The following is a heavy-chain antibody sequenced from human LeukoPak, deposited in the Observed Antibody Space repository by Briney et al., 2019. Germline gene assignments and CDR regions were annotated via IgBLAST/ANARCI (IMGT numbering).Heavy chain of an antibody. D-gene: IGHD3/OR15-3a*01. CDR1: GFTFSSYG. Sequence: GGSLRLSCAASGFTFSSYGMHWVRQAPGKGLEWVAVISYDGSNKYYADSVKGRFTISRDNSKNTLYLQMNSLRAEDTAVYYCATAFRWTMKPIDYWGQGTLVTVSS. V-gene: IGHV3-30*03. CDR2: ISYDGSNK. J-gene: IGHJ4*02. CDR3: ATAFRWTMKPIDY.